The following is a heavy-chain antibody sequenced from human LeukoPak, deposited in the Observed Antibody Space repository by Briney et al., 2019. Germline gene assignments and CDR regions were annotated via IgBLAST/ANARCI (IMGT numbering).Heavy chain of an antibody. CDR2: IYTSGST. CDR3: ARDGVYDSSGYFPEYFQH. J-gene: IGHJ1*01. V-gene: IGHV4-61*02. D-gene: IGHD3-22*01. CDR1: GGSISSGSYY. Sequence: PSETLSLTCTVSGGSISSGSYYWSWIRQPAGKGLEWIGRIYTSGSTNYNPSLKSRVTISVDTSKNQFSLKLSSVTAADTAVYYCARDGVYDSSGYFPEYFQHWGQGTWSPSPQ.